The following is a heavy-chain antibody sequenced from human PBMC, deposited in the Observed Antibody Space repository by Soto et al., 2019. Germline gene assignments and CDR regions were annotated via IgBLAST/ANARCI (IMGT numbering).Heavy chain of an antibody. CDR3: ARLKPYSSSWIGEFDY. J-gene: IGHJ4*02. CDR1: GGSISSYY. D-gene: IGHD6-13*01. Sequence: SETLSLTCTVSGGSISSYYWSWIRQPPGKGLEWIGYIYYSGSTNYNPSLKSRVTISVDTSKNQFSLKLSSVTAADTAVYYCARLKPYSSSWIGEFDYWGQGTLVTVSS. CDR2: IYYSGST. V-gene: IGHV4-59*08.